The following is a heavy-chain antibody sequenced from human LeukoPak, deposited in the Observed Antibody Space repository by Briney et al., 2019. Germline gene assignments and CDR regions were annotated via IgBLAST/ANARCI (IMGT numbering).Heavy chain of an antibody. V-gene: IGHV1-8*02. D-gene: IGHD6-25*01. CDR2: MNPNSGNT. CDR1: GYTFSSND. Sequence: ASVKVSCKASGYTFSSNDINWVRQATGQGLEWTGWMNPNSGNTGYAQRFQDRVTFTRDTSTSTAYMELSSLRSEDTAVYYCARTAGGAAAGGRDAFDIWGQGTMVTVSS. J-gene: IGHJ3*02. CDR3: ARTAGGAAAGGRDAFDI.